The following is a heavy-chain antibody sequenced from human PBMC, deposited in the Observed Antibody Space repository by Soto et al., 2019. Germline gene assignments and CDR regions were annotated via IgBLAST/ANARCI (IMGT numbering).Heavy chain of an antibody. Sequence: SETLSLTCTVSGGSISSSSYYWGWIRQPPGKGLEWIGSIYYSGSTYYNPSLKSRVTISVDTSKNQFSLKLSSVTAADTAVYYCARHLDFGFDGRNWFEPWGQGTLVTVSS. V-gene: IGHV4-39*01. J-gene: IGHJ5*02. D-gene: IGHD3-9*01. CDR2: IYYSGST. CDR3: ARHLDFGFDGRNWFEP. CDR1: GGSISSSSYY.